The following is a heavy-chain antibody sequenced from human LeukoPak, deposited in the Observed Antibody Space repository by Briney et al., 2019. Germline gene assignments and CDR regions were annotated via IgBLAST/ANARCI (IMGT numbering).Heavy chain of an antibody. CDR1: GFTFSSYA. CDR2: ISGSGGST. CDR3: AKVPLIAAPKHFDY. Sequence: GGSLRLSCAASGFTFSSYAMSWVRQAPGKGLDWVSTISGSGGSTYYADSVKGRFTIPRDNSKNTLYLQMNSLRAEDTAVYYCAKVPLIAAPKHFDYWGQGTLVTVSS. D-gene: IGHD6-13*01. J-gene: IGHJ4*02. V-gene: IGHV3-23*01.